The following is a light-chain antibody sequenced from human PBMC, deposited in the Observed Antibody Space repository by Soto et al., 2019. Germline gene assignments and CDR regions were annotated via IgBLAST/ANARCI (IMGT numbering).Light chain of an antibody. J-gene: IGKJ1*01. CDR2: DVS. V-gene: IGKV1-5*01. CDR1: QSINNL. Sequence: DVQMTQSPSTLSASVGDRVTITCRASQSINNLLAWYQQKPGKAPKFLIYDVSTLESGVPSRFSGSGSGTEFTLTISSLQPEDFATYYCQHYNSYSEAFGQGTKV. CDR3: QHYNSYSEA.